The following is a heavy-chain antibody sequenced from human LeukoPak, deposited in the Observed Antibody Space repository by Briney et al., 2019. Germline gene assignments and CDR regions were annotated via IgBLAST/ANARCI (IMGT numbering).Heavy chain of an antibody. V-gene: IGHV4-59*01. Sequence: SETLSLTCTVSGGSISSYYWSWIRQPPGKGLEWIGYIYYSGSTNCNPSLKSRVTISVDTSKNQFSLKLSSVTAADTAVYYCARAWGYSYGHDYWGQGTLVTVSS. D-gene: IGHD5-18*01. J-gene: IGHJ4*02. CDR1: GGSISSYY. CDR3: ARAWGYSYGHDY. CDR2: IYYSGST.